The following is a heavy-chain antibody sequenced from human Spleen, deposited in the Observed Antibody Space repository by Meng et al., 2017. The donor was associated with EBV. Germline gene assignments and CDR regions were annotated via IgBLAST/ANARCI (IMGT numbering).Heavy chain of an antibody. V-gene: IGHV4-59*01. D-gene: IGHD1-26*01. CDR1: GDSLTAYY. CDR3: ARIPSRGSYSRVFDC. Sequence: GQLQGSGPGLGKPSGTLSLTCAVSGDSLTAYYWSWLRLPPGKGLEWIADIYYTGGPNYNPSLENRVTMSVDRSKNQFSLKMNSVTAADTAVYYCARIPSRGSYSRVFDCWGQGTLVTVSS. CDR2: IYYTGGP. J-gene: IGHJ4*02.